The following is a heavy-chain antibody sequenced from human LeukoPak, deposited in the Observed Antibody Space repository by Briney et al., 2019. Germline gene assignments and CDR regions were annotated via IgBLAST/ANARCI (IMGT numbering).Heavy chain of an antibody. CDR3: ATATPYDFWSGYSHYYMDV. J-gene: IGHJ6*03. CDR2: IYYSGST. Sequence: SGTLSLTCTVSGGSISSYYWSWIRQPPGKGLEWIGYIYYSGSTNYNPSLKSRVTISVDTSKNQFSLKLSSVTAADTAVYYCATATPYDFWSGYSHYYMDVWGKGTTVTVSS. CDR1: GGSISSYY. D-gene: IGHD3-3*01. V-gene: IGHV4-59*01.